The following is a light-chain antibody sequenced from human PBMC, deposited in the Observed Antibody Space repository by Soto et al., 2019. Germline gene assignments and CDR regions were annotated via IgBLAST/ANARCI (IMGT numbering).Light chain of an antibody. V-gene: IGKV3-15*01. Sequence: EIVMTQSPATLSVSRWEIAALPFRASQSVSSNLAWYQQKPGQAPRLLIYAASTRATGIPARFSGSGSGTEFTLTISSLQSEDFAVYYCQQYNNWPVFGQGTKVDI. J-gene: IGKJ1*01. CDR2: AAS. CDR3: QQYNNWPV. CDR1: QSVSSN.